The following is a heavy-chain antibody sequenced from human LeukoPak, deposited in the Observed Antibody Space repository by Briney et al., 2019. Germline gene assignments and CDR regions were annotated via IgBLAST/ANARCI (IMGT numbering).Heavy chain of an antibody. CDR3: ARGITMIVVAHDY. J-gene: IGHJ4*02. Sequence: GGSLRFSCAASGFTFSSYWMHWVRQAPGKGLVWVSRINTDGSSTSYADSVKGRFTISRDNAKNTLYLQMNSLRAEDTAVYYCARGITMIVVAHDYWGQGTLVTVSS. D-gene: IGHD3-22*01. CDR2: INTDGSST. CDR1: GFTFSSYW. V-gene: IGHV3-74*01.